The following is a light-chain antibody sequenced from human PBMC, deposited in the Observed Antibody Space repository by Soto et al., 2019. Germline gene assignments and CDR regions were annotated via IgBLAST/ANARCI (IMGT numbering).Light chain of an antibody. CDR2: GAS. CDR1: ESVSNN. V-gene: IGKV3-15*01. J-gene: IGKJ4*01. Sequence: EIVLTQSPATLSVSQGERATLSCRASESVSNNLAWYQQKPGQAPRLLIFGASARATGIPARFSGSGSGTESTLTISSLQFHNFAVGYCQQYNEWPLTFGGGTKVEIK. CDR3: QQYNEWPLT.